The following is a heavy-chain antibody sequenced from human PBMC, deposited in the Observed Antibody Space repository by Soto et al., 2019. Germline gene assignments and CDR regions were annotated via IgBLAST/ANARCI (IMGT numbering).Heavy chain of an antibody. J-gene: IGHJ4*02. V-gene: IGHV3-15*07. CDR3: TTVSKYYDFWSGIDY. CDR2: IKSKTDDGTT. Sequence: GGSLRLSCAASGFTFSNAWMNWVRQAPGKGLEWVGRIKSKTDDGTTDYAAPVKGRFTISRDDSKNTLYLQMNSLKTEDTAVYYCTTVSKYYDFWSGIDYWGQGTLVTVSS. CDR1: GFTFSNAW. D-gene: IGHD3-3*01.